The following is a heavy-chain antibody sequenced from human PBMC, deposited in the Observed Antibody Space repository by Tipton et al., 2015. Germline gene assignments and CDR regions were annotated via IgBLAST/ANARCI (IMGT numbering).Heavy chain of an antibody. D-gene: IGHD3-16*01. Sequence: TLSLTCSVSGGSLSSGGFSWSWIRQPPGKGLEWIGYIYQGGSTYYNPSLKSRVTMSVDTSKNQFSLKLTSVTAADTAIYYCARESKVWGDRNWFDPWGHGILVTVSS. CDR2: IYQGGST. V-gene: IGHV4-30-2*01. J-gene: IGHJ5*02. CDR1: GGSLSSGGFS. CDR3: ARESKVWGDRNWFDP.